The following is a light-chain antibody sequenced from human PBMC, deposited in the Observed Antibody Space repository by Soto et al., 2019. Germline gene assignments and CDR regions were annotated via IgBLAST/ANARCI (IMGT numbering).Light chain of an antibody. Sequence: SALTQPASVSGSPGQSITISCTGTSSGVGGYNHVSWYQIHPGKAPKLIIYEVTSRPSGVSYRFSGSKSGNTASLSISGLQAEDEADYYYSSYTSSSTLVFGTGTKLTVL. CDR2: EVT. CDR3: SSYTSSSTLV. V-gene: IGLV2-14*01. CDR1: SSGVGGYNH. J-gene: IGLJ1*01.